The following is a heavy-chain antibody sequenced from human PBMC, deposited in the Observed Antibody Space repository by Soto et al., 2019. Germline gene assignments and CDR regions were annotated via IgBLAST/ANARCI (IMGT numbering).Heavy chain of an antibody. CDR3: ARDREVCSGGSCFRGWFDP. Sequence: SVKVSFKASGGTFSSYAIIWVRQAPGQGLEWMGGIIPIFGTANYAQKFQGRVTITADKSTSTAYMELSSLRSEDTAVYYCARDREVCSGGSCFRGWFDPWGQGTLVNVSS. D-gene: IGHD2-15*01. CDR2: IIPIFGTA. J-gene: IGHJ5*02. CDR1: GGTFSSYA. V-gene: IGHV1-69*06.